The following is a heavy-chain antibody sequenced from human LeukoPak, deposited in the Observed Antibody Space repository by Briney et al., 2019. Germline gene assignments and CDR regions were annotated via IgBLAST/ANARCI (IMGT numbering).Heavy chain of an antibody. CDR3: ARVLYYYASVSYNYYMDV. CDR1: GFIVTGNY. Sequence: GGSLRLSCAVSGFIVTGNYMTWVRLAPGKGLEWVSTIYSGGTTFYTDSVRGRFTISRDNSENTLYLQMNSLRAEDAAIYYCARVLYYYASVSYNYYMDVWGKGTTVTISS. J-gene: IGHJ6*03. D-gene: IGHD3-10*01. V-gene: IGHV3-53*01. CDR2: IYSGGTT.